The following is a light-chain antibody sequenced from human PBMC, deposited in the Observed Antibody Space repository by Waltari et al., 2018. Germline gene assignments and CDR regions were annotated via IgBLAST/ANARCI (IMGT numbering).Light chain of an antibody. V-gene: IGKV3-20*01. J-gene: IGKJ2*01. CDR1: QSLTQRY. CDR2: GAS. Sequence: VLPQSPGTLSLSPGDRATLSCRSRQSLTQRYLDGYKQTPGQTPRHLLYGASSRAAGIPYTFGGSGSGTDYTLTISRREPDDCAVYYCQQYGSSILYTFGQGTKLEIK. CDR3: QQYGSSILYT.